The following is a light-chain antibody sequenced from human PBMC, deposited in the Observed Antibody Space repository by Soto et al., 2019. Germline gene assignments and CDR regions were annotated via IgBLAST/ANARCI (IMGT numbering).Light chain of an antibody. Sequence: QSALTQPASVSGSPGQSIAISCTGTSSDVGGYSYVSWYQQQPGKAPKLVISDVSNRPSGVSDRFSGSKSGNTASLTTSGLQTEDEADYYCASYTSSSTSVFGTGTQLTVL. J-gene: IGLJ6*01. CDR3: ASYTSSSTSV. V-gene: IGLV2-14*01. CDR1: SSDVGGYSY. CDR2: DVS.